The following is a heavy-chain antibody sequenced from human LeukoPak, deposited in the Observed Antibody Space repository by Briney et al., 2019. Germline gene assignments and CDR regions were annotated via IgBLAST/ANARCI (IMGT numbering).Heavy chain of an antibody. Sequence: ASVKVSCKASGYTFTSYAMNWVRQAPGQGLECMGWISAYNGNTKYTQIFQGRVTMTTDASTSTAYMELRSPRSDDTAVYYCARAEDPALVNVGDYYYYGMDVWGQGTTVTVSS. CDR2: ISAYNGNT. CDR1: GYTFTSYA. V-gene: IGHV1-18*01. CDR3: ARAEDPALVNVGDYYYYGMDV. J-gene: IGHJ6*02. D-gene: IGHD5-18*01.